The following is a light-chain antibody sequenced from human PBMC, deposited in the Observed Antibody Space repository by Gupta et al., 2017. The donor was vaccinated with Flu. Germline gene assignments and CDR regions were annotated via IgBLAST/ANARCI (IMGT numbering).Light chain of an antibody. V-gene: IGLV1-40*01. CDR2: GNN. Sequence: QSVLTQPPSVSGAPGQTVTISCSGTSSNIGAGFAVHWYQQLPGTAPKLLIYGNNNRPSGVPDRFSGSKSGTSASLAITGLQAEDEADYYCQSFDINLNEVFGGGTRLTGL. J-gene: IGLJ3*02. CDR1: SSNIGAGFA. CDR3: QSFDINLNEV.